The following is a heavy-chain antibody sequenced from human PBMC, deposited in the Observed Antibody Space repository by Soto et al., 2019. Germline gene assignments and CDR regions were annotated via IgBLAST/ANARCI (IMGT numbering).Heavy chain of an antibody. V-gene: IGHV4-59*08. CDR3: ARHRGGSGSWVTNWFDP. CDR1: GGSISSYY. D-gene: IGHD3-10*01. J-gene: IGHJ5*02. Sequence: SETLSLTCTVSGGSISSYYWSWIRQPPGKGLEWIGYIYYSGSTNYNPSLKSRVTISVDTSKNQFSLKLSSVTAADTAVYYCARHRGGSGSWVTNWFDPWGQRTLVTVSS. CDR2: IYYSGST.